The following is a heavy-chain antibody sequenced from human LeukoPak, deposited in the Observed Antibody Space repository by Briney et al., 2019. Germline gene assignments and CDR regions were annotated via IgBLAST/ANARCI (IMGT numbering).Heavy chain of an antibody. D-gene: IGHD1-14*01. Sequence: PGGSLRLSCAASGFTFSSYEINWVRQAPGKGLEWIAHISSVSSTDYADSVEGRFTISRDNAKNTLYLQMNSLRAEDTAVYYCTRGITLLRKNWFDPWGQGTLVTVSS. CDR3: TRGITLLRKNWFDP. V-gene: IGHV3-48*03. CDR1: GFTFSSYE. CDR2: ISSVSST. J-gene: IGHJ5*02.